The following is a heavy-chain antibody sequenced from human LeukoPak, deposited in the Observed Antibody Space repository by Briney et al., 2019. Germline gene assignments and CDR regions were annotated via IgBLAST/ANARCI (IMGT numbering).Heavy chain of an antibody. V-gene: IGHV4-34*01. D-gene: IGHD2-21*01. J-gene: IGHJ5*02. CDR2: INRSGST. Sequence: SETLSLTCAVYGGSFSDYYWSWIRQPPGKGLEWIEEINRSGSTNYNPSLKSRVTISVDTSKNQFSLRLSSVTAADTAVYYCATMWSGAFDPWGQGALVTVSS. CDR1: GGSFSDYY. CDR3: ATMWSGAFDP.